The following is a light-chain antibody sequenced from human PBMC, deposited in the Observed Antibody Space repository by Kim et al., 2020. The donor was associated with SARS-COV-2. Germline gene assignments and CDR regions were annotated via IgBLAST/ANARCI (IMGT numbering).Light chain of an antibody. V-gene: IGLV3-19*01. CDR3: YSRDSSGNQQL. Sequence: ALGQTVRITCQGDSLRSYYASWYQQKPGQAPVLVIYGKNNRPSGIPDRFSGSSSGNTVSLTITGAQAEDEADYYCYSRDSSGNQQLFGGGTQLTVL. CDR1: SLRSYY. CDR2: GKN. J-gene: IGLJ2*01.